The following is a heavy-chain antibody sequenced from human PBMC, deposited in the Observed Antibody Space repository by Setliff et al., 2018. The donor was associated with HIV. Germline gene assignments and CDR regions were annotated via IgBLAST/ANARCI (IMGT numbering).Heavy chain of an antibody. D-gene: IGHD1-7*01. V-gene: IGHV4-59*08. CDR3: ARVDPVFGNRRTGTTEY. CDR1: GISITTSS. CDR2: IYSHGGT. J-gene: IGHJ4*02. Sequence: SATLYLPCNVSGISITTSSWSWIRQSPGKGLEYIGYIYSHGGTNYNPSLKSRVRISVDTPKNQFSLKPSSVTAAYTAVYYRARVDPVFGNRRTGTTEYWGQGTLVTVSS.